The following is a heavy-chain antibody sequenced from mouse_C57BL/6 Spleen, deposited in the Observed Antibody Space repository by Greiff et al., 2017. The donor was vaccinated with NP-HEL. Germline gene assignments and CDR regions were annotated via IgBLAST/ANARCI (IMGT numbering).Heavy chain of an antibody. D-gene: IGHD1-1*01. V-gene: IGHV5-17*01. Sequence: EVKLVESGGGLVKPGGSLKLSCAASGFTFSDYGMHWVRQAPEKGLEWVAYISSGSSTIYYADTVKGRFTISKDNGKNTLFMQMTRLRAEDTAMYYCARTLITTVVEYYFDYWGQGTTLTVSS. CDR2: ISSGSSTI. CDR1: GFTFSDYG. CDR3: ARTLITTVVEYYFDY. J-gene: IGHJ2*01.